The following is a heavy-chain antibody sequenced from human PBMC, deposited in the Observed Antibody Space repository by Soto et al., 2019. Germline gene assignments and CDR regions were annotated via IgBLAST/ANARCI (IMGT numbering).Heavy chain of an antibody. CDR2: IKSKTDGGTT. V-gene: IGHV3-15*07. CDR1: GFTFSNAW. CDR3: TTFHSIIAAAGEQFDY. J-gene: IGHJ4*02. Sequence: GGSLRLSCAASGFTFSNAWVNWVRQAPGKGLEWVGRIKSKTDGGTTDYAAPVKGGFTISRDDSKNTLYLQMNSLKTEDTAVYYCTTFHSIIAAAGEQFDYWGQGTLVTVSS. D-gene: IGHD6-13*01.